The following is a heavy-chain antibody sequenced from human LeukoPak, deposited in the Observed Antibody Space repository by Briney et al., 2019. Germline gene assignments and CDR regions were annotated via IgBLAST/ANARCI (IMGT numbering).Heavy chain of an antibody. D-gene: IGHD2/OR15-2a*01. CDR3: ARENRIVNNWFDP. Sequence: ASVKVSCKASGYTFTGYYMHWVRQAPGQGLEWMGWINPNSGGTNYAQKFQGRVTMTRDTSISTAYMELSRLRSDDTAVYYCARENRIVNNWFDPWGQGTLVTVSS. CDR1: GYTFTGYY. V-gene: IGHV1-2*02. CDR2: INPNSGGT. J-gene: IGHJ5*02.